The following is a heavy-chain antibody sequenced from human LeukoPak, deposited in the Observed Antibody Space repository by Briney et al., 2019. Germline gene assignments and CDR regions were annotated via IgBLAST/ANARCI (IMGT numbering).Heavy chain of an antibody. CDR3: ARGDGSGTHYYYYYMDV. Sequence: ASVKVSCKASGYTFTGYYMHWVRQAPGQGLEWMGWINPNSGGTNYAQKFQGRVTMTRDTSISTAYMELSRLRSDDTAVYYCARGDGSGTHYYYYYMDVWGKGTTVTTSS. J-gene: IGHJ6*03. CDR1: GYTFTGYY. CDR2: INPNSGGT. V-gene: IGHV1-2*02. D-gene: IGHD3-10*01.